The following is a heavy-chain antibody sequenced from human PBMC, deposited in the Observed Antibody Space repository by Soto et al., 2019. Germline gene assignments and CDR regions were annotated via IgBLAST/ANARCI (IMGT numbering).Heavy chain of an antibody. J-gene: IGHJ4*02. CDR2: IKQDGSEK. CDR3: ARNGLWFGESPPDY. D-gene: IGHD3-10*01. CDR1: GFTFSSYW. V-gene: IGHV3-7*04. Sequence: EVQLVESGGGLVQPGGSLRLSCAASGFTFSSYWVSWVRQAPGKGLEWVANIKQDGSEKYYVDSVKGRFTISRDNAKNSLYLQMNSLRAEDTAVYYCARNGLWFGESPPDYWGQGTLVTVSS.